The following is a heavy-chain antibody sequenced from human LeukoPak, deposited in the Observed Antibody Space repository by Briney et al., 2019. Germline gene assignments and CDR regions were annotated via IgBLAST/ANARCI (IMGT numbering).Heavy chain of an antibody. J-gene: IGHJ6*04. V-gene: IGHV3-30*18. CDR2: ISYDGSNK. Sequence: EPGGSQRLSCAASGFTFSSYGMHWVRQAPGKGLEWVAVISYDGSNKYYADSVKGRFTISRDNSKNTLYLQMNSLRAEDTAVYYCAELGITMIGGVWGKGTTVTISS. CDR3: AELGITMIGGV. D-gene: IGHD3-10*02. CDR1: GFTFSSYG.